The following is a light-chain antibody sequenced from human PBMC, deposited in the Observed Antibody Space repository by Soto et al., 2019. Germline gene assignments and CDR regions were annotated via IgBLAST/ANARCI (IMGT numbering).Light chain of an antibody. Sequence: QSALTQPASVSGSPGQSITISCTGTSSDVGAYNYVSWYQHHPGKVPKLLIYEVTNRPSGVSGRFSASKSGNTASLTISGLQAEDEADYYCNSFRVNRLYVFGTGTKLTVL. CDR3: NSFRVNRLYV. CDR1: SSDVGAYNY. CDR2: EVT. V-gene: IGLV2-14*01. J-gene: IGLJ1*01.